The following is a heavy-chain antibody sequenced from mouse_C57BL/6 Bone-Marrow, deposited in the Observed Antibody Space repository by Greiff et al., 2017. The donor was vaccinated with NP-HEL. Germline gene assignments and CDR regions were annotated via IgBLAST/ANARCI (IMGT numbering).Heavy chain of an antibody. CDR1: GYTFTDYY. CDR2: IYPGSGNT. Sequence: QVQLQQSGAELVRPGASVKLSCKASGYTFTDYYINWVKQRPGQGLEWIARIYPGSGNTYYNEKFKGKATLTAEKSSSTAYMQLSSLTSEDSAVYFCAREESYLAFDYWGQGTTLTVSS. CDR3: AREESYLAFDY. V-gene: IGHV1-76*01. J-gene: IGHJ2*01.